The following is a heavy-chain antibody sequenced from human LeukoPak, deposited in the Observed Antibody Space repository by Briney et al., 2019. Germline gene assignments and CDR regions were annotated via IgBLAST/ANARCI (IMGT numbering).Heavy chain of an antibody. CDR3: AKDRLRGLWFGGLLLDY. J-gene: IGHJ4*02. CDR2: ISGSGGST. V-gene: IGHV3-23*01. CDR1: GFTFSSYA. D-gene: IGHD3-10*01. Sequence: GGSLRLSCAASGFTFSSYAMSWVRQAPGKGLEWVSAISGSGGSTYYADSVKGRFTISRDNSKNTLYLQMNSLRAEDTAVDSCAKDRLRGLWFGGLLLDYWGEGSLVTVSS.